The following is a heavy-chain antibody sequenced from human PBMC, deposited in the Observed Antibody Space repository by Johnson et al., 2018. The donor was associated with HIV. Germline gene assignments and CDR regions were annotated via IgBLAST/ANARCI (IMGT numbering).Heavy chain of an antibody. CDR2: IGTAGDT. CDR1: GFTFSSYD. V-gene: IGHV3-13*01. D-gene: IGHD3-22*01. J-gene: IGHJ3*02. Sequence: VQLVESGGGLVQPGGSLRLSCAASGFTFSSYDMHWVRQATGKGLEWVSAIGTAGDTYYPGSVEGRFTISRENAKNSLYLQMNSLSAGDTAVYYCARDVAATMIVVGGAYDAFDNWGQGTMVTVSS. CDR3: ARDVAATMIVVGGAYDAFDN.